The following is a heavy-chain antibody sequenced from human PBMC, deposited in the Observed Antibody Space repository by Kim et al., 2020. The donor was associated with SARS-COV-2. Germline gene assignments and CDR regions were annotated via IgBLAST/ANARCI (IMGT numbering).Heavy chain of an antibody. V-gene: IGHV4-34*01. J-gene: IGHJ6*03. Sequence: SETLSLTCAVYGGSFSGYYWSWIRQPPGKGLEWIGEINHSGSTNYNPSLKSRVTISVDTSKNQFSLKLSSVTAADTAVYYCARGFGGSYYYYYYYMDVWGKGTTVTVSS. CDR3: ARGFGGSYYYYYYYMDV. CDR2: INHSGST. CDR1: GGSFSGYY. D-gene: IGHD1-26*01.